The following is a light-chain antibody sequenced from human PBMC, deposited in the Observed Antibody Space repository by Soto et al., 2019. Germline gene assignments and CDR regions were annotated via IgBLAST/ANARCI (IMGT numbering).Light chain of an antibody. J-gene: IGKJ4*01. Sequence: EIVMTHSPATLSVSPEERATLSCRASQSVSNNLAWYQQKPGQAPRLLIYGASTRATAIPARFSGSGSGTEFTLTISSLQSEDFAVYFCQQYDNWPYTFGGGTKVDIK. CDR2: GAS. CDR3: QQYDNWPYT. V-gene: IGKV3-15*01. CDR1: QSVSNN.